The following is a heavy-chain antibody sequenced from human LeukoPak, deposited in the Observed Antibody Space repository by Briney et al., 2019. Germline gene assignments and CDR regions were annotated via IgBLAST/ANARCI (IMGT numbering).Heavy chain of an antibody. Sequence: PGGSLRLSCAASGFTFSSYSMNWVRQAPGKGLEWVSSISSSSSYIYYADSVKGRFTISRDSAKNSLYLQMNSLRAEDTAVYYCARDSGSYYPDAFDIWGQGTMVTVSS. CDR3: ARDSGSYYPDAFDI. V-gene: IGHV3-21*01. CDR1: GFTFSSYS. CDR2: ISSSSSYI. J-gene: IGHJ3*02. D-gene: IGHD1-26*01.